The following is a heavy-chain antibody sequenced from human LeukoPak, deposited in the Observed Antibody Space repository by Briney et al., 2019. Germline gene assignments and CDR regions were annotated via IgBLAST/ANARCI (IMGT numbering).Heavy chain of an antibody. CDR2: ISGSGDYT. CDR1: GFTFSGYG. CDR3: ATAAYGISGSLDY. J-gene: IGHJ4*02. V-gene: IGHV3-23*01. D-gene: IGHD3-22*01. Sequence: GSLRLSCAASGFTFSGYGMSWVRQAPGKGLEWVSTISGSGDYTYYADSVKGRFTISRDNSKNTLYLQMNSLRAEDTAVYFCATAAYGISGSLDYWGQGTLVTVSS.